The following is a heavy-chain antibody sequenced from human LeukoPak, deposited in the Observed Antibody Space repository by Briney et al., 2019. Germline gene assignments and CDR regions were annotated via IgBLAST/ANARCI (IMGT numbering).Heavy chain of an antibody. Sequence: SETLSLTCTVSGGSISNYYRIWIRQPAGKGLEWIGRIYTSGNTNYNPSLKSRVTMSVDTSKNQFSLKLSSVTAADTAVYYCARVRVAVGVDYWGQGNLVTVSS. V-gene: IGHV4-4*07. D-gene: IGHD2-15*01. CDR1: GGSISNYY. J-gene: IGHJ4*02. CDR3: ARVRVAVGVDY. CDR2: IYTSGNT.